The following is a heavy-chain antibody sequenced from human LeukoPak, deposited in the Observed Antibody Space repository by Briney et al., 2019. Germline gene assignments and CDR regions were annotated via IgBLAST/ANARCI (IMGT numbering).Heavy chain of an antibody. J-gene: IGHJ3*02. V-gene: IGHV4-59*01. Sequence: PSETLSLTCTVSGGSISSYYWSWIRQPPGKGLEWIGYIYYSGSTNYNPSLKSRVTISVDTSKNQFSLKLSSVTAADTAVYYCARDSPYSSGWYGAFDIWGQGTMVTVSS. CDR1: GGSISSYY. D-gene: IGHD6-19*01. CDR2: IYYSGST. CDR3: ARDSPYSSGWYGAFDI.